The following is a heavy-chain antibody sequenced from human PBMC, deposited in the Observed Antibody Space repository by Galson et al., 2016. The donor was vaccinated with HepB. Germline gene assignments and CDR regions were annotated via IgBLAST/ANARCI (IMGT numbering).Heavy chain of an antibody. CDR3: AKWDDYYYGSGSQHAFDI. CDR1: GFTFTPYS. Sequence: SLRLSCACSGFTFTPYSMNWVRQAPGKGLEWVSSIKVHSDSKNYADSVKGRFTISRDHVKNSVFLQMNSLRVEDTAIYYCAKWDDYYYGSGSQHAFDIWGQGTMVTVSS. V-gene: IGHV3-21*01. J-gene: IGHJ3*02. D-gene: IGHD3-10*01. CDR2: IKVHSDSK.